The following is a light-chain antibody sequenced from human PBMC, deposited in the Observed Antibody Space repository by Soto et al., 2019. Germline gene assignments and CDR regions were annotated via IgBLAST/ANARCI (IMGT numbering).Light chain of an antibody. CDR3: QVWESSVDHWV. V-gene: IGLV3-21*02. J-gene: IGLJ2*01. CDR1: NIGILS. Sequence: SYELTQPPSVSVAPGQTARITCWGNNIGILSVHWYQQRPGQAPVLVLFDDSDRPSGIPERFSGSNSGNTATLTISWVEAGDEAVYYCQVWESSVDHWVFGDWTKLTV. CDR2: DDS.